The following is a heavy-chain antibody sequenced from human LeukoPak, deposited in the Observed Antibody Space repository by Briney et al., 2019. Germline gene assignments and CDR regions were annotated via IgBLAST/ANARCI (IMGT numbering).Heavy chain of an antibody. CDR1: GYTFTSYY. CDR3: ARALDYRFLEWLFPRVDYYYGMDV. D-gene: IGHD3-3*01. V-gene: IGHV1-46*01. Sequence: EASVKVSCKASGYTFTSYYMHWVRQAPGQGLEWMGIINPSGGSTSYAQKFQGRVTMTRDTSTSTVYMELSSLRSEDTAVCYCARALDYRFLEWLFPRVDYYYGMDVWGQGTTVTVSS. J-gene: IGHJ6*02. CDR2: INPSGGST.